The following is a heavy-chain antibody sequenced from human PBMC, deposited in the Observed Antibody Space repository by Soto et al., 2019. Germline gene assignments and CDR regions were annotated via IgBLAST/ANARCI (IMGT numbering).Heavy chain of an antibody. J-gene: IGHJ6*02. V-gene: IGHV3-21*01. Sequence: GGSLRLSCAASGFTFSSYAMSWVRQAPGKGLEWVSVINDVGETFYADSVKGRFTISRDNAKNSLYLQMNSLRAEDTAVYYCARDGPSWDSSGDTYGMDVWGQGTTVTVSS. CDR3: ARDGPSWDSSGDTYGMDV. D-gene: IGHD3-22*01. CDR1: GFTFSSYA. CDR2: INDVGET.